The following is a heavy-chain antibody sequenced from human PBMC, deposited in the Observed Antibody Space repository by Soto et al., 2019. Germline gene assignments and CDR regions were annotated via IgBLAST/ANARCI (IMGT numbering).Heavy chain of an antibody. CDR2: IYYSGST. J-gene: IGHJ2*01. CDR3: ARGGSLHWYCDL. V-gene: IGHV4-39*01. Sequence: PSETLSLTCTVSGGSISSSSYYWGWIRQPPGKGLEWIGSIYYSGSTYYNPSLKSRVTISVDTSKNQFSLKLSSVTAADTAVYYCARGGSLHWYCDLWGRGTLVTVS. D-gene: IGHD1-26*01. CDR1: GGSISSSSYY.